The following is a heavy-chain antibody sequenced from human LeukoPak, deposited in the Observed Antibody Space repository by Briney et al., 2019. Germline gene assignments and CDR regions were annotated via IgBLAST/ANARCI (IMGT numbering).Heavy chain of an antibody. CDR1: GLTVSSNY. Sequence: PGGSLRLSCAASGLTVSSNYMSWVRQAPGKGLEWVSLIYSSGGTYYADSVKGRFTISRDNSKNTLFLQMNSLTAEDTAMYYCTRTFLSGDGYKVGYFDYWGQGTLVTVSS. D-gene: IGHD5-24*01. CDR3: TRTFLSGDGYKVGYFDY. CDR2: IYSSGGT. V-gene: IGHV3-53*01. J-gene: IGHJ4*02.